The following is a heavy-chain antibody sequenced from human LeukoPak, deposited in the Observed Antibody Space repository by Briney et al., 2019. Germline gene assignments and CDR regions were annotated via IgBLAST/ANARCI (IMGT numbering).Heavy chain of an antibody. CDR3: ARGGPELWTHYYYYYGMDV. D-gene: IGHD5-18*01. V-gene: IGHV4-34*01. J-gene: IGHJ6*02. Sequence: SETLSLTCAVYGGSFSGYYWSWIRQPPGKGLEWIGEINHSGSTNYNPSLKSRVTISVDTSKNQFSLRLSSVTAADTAVYYCARGGPELWTHYYYYYGMDVWGQGTTVTVSS. CDR1: GGSFSGYY. CDR2: INHSGST.